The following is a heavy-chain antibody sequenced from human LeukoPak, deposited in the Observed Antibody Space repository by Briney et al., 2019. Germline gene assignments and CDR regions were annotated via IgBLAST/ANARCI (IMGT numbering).Heavy chain of an antibody. CDR2: INPSGGST. CDR3: ARVPPSGYSYAIKEYYMDV. J-gene: IGHJ6*03. V-gene: IGHV1-46*01. D-gene: IGHD5-18*01. CDR1: GYTFTSYY. Sequence: ASVKVSCKASGYTFTSYYMHWVRQAPGQGLEWMGIINPSGGSTSYAQKFQGRVTITTDESTSTAYMELSSLRSEDTAVYYCARVPPSGYSYAIKEYYMDVWGKGTTVTVSS.